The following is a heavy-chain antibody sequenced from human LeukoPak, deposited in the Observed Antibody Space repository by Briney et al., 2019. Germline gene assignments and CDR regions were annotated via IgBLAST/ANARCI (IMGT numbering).Heavy chain of an antibody. V-gene: IGHV3-30*02. D-gene: IGHD3-10*01. CDR1: GFTFSSYG. CDR3: AKIGATDFDY. CDR2: TRYDGNNK. Sequence: GGSLRLSCAASGFTFSSYGMHWVRQAPGKGLEWVAFTRYDGNNKYYADSVKGRFTISRDNSKSTLYLQMNSLRAEDTAVYYCAKIGATDFDYWGQGTLVTVSS. J-gene: IGHJ4*02.